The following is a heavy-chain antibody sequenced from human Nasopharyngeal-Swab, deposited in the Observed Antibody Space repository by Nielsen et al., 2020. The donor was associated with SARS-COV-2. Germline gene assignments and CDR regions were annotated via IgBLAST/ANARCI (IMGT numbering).Heavy chain of an antibody. V-gene: IGHV4-34*01. Sequence: SETLSLTCAVYGGSFSGYYWGWIRQPPGKGLEWIGEINHSGSTNYNPSLKSRVTISVDTSKNQFSLKLSSVTAADTAVYYCARHTANTEDWGQGTLVTVSS. D-gene: IGHD5-18*01. CDR2: INHSGST. J-gene: IGHJ4*02. CDR1: GGSFSGYY. CDR3: ARHTANTED.